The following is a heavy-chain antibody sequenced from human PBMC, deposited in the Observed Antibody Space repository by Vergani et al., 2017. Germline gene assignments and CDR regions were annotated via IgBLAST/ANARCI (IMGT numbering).Heavy chain of an antibody. D-gene: IGHD2-2*01. CDR1: GYTFTDYF. V-gene: IGHV1-2*02. J-gene: IGHJ4*02. Sequence: QVQLVQSGAEVKKPGASVKVSCKASGYTFTDYFMHWVRQAPGQGLEWMGWINPNSGGTNYAQEFQGRVTMTRDTSISTAYMELSNLRSDDTAGYDCARVGTSSNRYYFDYWGQGTLVTVSS. CDR2: INPNSGGT. CDR3: ARVGTSSNRYYFDY.